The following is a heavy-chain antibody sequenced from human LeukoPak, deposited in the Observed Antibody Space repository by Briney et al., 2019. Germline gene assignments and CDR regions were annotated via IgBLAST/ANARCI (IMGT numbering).Heavy chain of an antibody. CDR2: IRGSGGST. CDR1: GFTFSSYV. CDR3: VARYSSSPDY. D-gene: IGHD6-13*01. Sequence: GSLRLSCAASGFTFSSYVMSWVRQAPGKGLEWVSAIRGSGGSTYYVDSVKGRFTISRDNSKNTLELQMTSPRADETAVYYCVARYSSSPDYWGQGTLVTVSS. V-gene: IGHV3-23*01. J-gene: IGHJ4*02.